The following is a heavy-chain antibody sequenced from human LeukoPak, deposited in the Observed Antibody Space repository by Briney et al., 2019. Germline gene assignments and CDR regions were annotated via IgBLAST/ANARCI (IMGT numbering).Heavy chain of an antibody. Sequence: GASVKVSCKASGYTFTSYGISWVRQAPGQGLEWMGWISAYNGNTNYAQKLQGRVTMTTDTSTSTAYMELRSLRSDDTAVYYCARDLPAPSITMVQGVIDYWGQGTLVTVSS. D-gene: IGHD3-10*01. V-gene: IGHV1-18*04. CDR2: ISAYNGNT. J-gene: IGHJ4*02. CDR1: GYTFTSYG. CDR3: ARDLPAPSITMVQGVIDY.